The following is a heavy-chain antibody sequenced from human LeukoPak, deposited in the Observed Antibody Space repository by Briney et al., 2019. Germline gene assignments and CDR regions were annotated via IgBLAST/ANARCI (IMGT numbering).Heavy chain of an antibody. V-gene: IGHV1-69*04. D-gene: IGHD3-22*01. CDR2: IIPILGIA. CDR3: ARDSYYDSSGLFDY. CDR1: GGTFISYT. Sequence: GASEKVSCKASGGTFISYTISWVRQAPGQGLEWMGMIIPILGIANYAQKFQGRVTITADKSTSTAYMELSSLRSEDTAVYYCARDSYYDSSGLFDYWGQGTLVTVSS. J-gene: IGHJ4*02.